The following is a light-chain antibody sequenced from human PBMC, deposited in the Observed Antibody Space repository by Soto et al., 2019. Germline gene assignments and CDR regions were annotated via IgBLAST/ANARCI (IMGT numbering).Light chain of an antibody. Sequence: QLVLTQSPSASASLGASVKLTCTLSSGHRSYAIAWHQQQPEKGPRYLMKLNSDGSHSKGDGIPDRFSGSSSGAERYLIISSLQSEDEADYYCQTWVSHVVFGGGTKLTVL. CDR1: SGHRSYA. CDR2: LNSDGSH. V-gene: IGLV4-69*01. J-gene: IGLJ2*01. CDR3: QTWVSHVV.